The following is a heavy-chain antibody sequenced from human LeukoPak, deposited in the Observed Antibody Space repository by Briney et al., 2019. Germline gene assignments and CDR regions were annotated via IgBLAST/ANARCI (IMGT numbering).Heavy chain of an antibody. CDR3: AKHWLGSGWYHFDY. D-gene: IGHD6-19*01. Sequence: GGSLRLSCAASGFDFSSYAMSWVRQTPGKGLEWVSAISGSGGSTYYADSVKGRFTICRDNSKNTLYLQMNSLRAEDTAVYYCAKHWLGSGWYHFDYWGQGTLVTVSS. V-gene: IGHV3-23*01. CDR1: GFDFSSYA. J-gene: IGHJ4*02. CDR2: ISGSGGST.